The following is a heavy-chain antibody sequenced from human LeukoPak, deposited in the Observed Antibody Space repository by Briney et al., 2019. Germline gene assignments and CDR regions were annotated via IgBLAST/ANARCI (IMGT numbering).Heavy chain of an antibody. CDR2: ISITSSTI. J-gene: IGHJ3*02. CDR1: GFTFSTYS. CDR3: SRDLFYCSGGSCYSPGAFDI. V-gene: IGHV3-48*01. D-gene: IGHD2-15*01. Sequence: GGSLRLSCAASGFTFSTYSMNWVRQAPGKGLEWVSYISITSSTIYYADSVKGRFIMSRDNAKNSLYLQMNSLGAADMAVYYCSRDLFYCSGGSCYSPGAFDIWGQGTKVTVSS.